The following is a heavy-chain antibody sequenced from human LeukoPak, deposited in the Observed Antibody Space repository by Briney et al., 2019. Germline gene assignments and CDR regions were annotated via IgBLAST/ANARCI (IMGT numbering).Heavy chain of an antibody. CDR3: ARHIGGGIEDMDV. CDR2: IYVTGT. V-gene: IGHV4-59*08. CDR1: GGSIGTYY. J-gene: IGHJ6*03. Sequence: SETLSLTCTVSGGSIGTYYWSWIRQSPGKGLEWVGYIYVTGTRYNPYLQSRVTISVDRSRNQFFLKMSSVTAADTAVYYCARHIGGGIEDMDVWGKGTKVIVSS. D-gene: IGHD3-16*02.